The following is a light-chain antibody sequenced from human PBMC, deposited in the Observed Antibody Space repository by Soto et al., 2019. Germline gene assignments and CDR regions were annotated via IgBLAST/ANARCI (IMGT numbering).Light chain of an antibody. J-gene: IGKJ1*01. CDR3: QQRSSLPWT. CDR2: DAS. V-gene: IGKV3-11*01. Sequence: MFMTQSPCTLSLSPRERAALSCRASQRISGYLAWYQQKPGQAPRPLIYDASNRATGIPVRFSGSGSGTDYTLTITNLEPEDFAIYYCQQRSSLPWTFGQGTKVDI. CDR1: QRISGY.